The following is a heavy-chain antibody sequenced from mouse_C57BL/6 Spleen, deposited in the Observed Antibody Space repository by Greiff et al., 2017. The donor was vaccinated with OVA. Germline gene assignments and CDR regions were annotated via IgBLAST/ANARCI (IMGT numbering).Heavy chain of an antibody. V-gene: IGHV12-3*01. D-gene: IGHD1-1*02. CDR3: AGDYYGYWYFDV. J-gene: IGHJ1*03. Sequence: VQLQESGPGLVKPSQSLFLTCSITGFPITSGYYWIWIRQSPGKPLEWMGYITHSGETFYNPSLQSPISITRETSKNQFFLQLSSVTTEDTAVYYCAGDYYGYWYFDVWGTGTTVTVSS. CDR2: ITHSGET. CDR1: GFPITSGYY.